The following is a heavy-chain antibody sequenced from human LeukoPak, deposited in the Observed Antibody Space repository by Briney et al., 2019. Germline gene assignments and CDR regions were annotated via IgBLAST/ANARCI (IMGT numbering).Heavy chain of an antibody. Sequence: PSETLSLTCTVSGGSFSSGIYYWSWIRQPPGKGLEWIGYIYYSGSTYYNPSLKSRVTISVDTSKNQFSLKLSSVTAADTAVYYCARGRMVRGGLNYGMDVWGQGTTVTVPS. CDR1: GGSFSSGIYY. V-gene: IGHV4-30-4*08. CDR3: ARGRMVRGGLNYGMDV. CDR2: IYYSGST. J-gene: IGHJ6*02. D-gene: IGHD3-10*01.